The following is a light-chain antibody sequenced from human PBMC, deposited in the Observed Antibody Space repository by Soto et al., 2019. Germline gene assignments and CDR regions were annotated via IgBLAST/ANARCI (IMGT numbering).Light chain of an antibody. CDR2: RAS. CDR1: QSVSSSY. J-gene: IGKJ1*01. V-gene: IGKV3-20*01. CDR3: QQYGTPPWT. Sequence: EIVLTQSPGTLSLSPGERATLSCRASQSVSSSYLAWYQQKLGQAPRLLIYRASSRATGIPDRFSGSGSGTDFTLTISRLEPEDFAVYYCQQYGTPPWTFDQGTKVEIK.